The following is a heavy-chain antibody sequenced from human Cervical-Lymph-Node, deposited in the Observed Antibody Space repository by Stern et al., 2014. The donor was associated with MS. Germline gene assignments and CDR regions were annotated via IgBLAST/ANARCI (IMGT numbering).Heavy chain of an antibody. CDR3: AREHHGGNFAA. CDR1: GATFSTNG. J-gene: IGHJ5*02. CDR2: IVPIFEKS. V-gene: IGHV1-69*01. D-gene: IGHD4-23*01. Sequence: VQLAESGAEVKKPGSSVKVSCKVSGATFSTNGISWVRQGPGQGLEWMGAIVPIFEKSNYAQKFRGRVSITADESTNTAYMELTSLTSEDTGVYYCAREHHGGNFAAWGQGTLVTVSS.